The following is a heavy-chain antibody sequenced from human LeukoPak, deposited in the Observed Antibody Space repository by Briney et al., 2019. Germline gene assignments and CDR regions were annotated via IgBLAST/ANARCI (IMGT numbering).Heavy chain of an antibody. CDR2: ISYDGSNK. CDR3: AKAGSGSYYSVYFDY. J-gene: IGHJ4*02. Sequence: PGGSLRLSCAASGFTFSSYGMHWVRQAPGKGLEWVAVISYDGSNKYYADSVKGRFTISRDNSKNTLYLQMNSLRAEDTAVYYCAKAGSGSYYSVYFDYWGQGTLVTVSS. D-gene: IGHD1-26*01. CDR1: GFTFSSYG. V-gene: IGHV3-30*18.